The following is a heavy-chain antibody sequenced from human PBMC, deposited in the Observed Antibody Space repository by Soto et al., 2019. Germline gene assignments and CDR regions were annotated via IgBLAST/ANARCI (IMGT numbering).Heavy chain of an antibody. CDR3: ASQQRVYYGMDV. D-gene: IGHD6-13*01. CDR2: IYYSGST. J-gene: IGHJ6*02. CDR1: GGSISSYY. V-gene: IGHV4-59*08. Sequence: QVQLQESGPGLVKPSETLSLTCTVSGGSISSYYWSWIRQPPGKGLEWIGYIYYSGSTNYNPSLTSRAATSVDTSKNQSPLKLSSVTAADTAVYYCASQQRVYYGMDVWGQGTTVTVSS.